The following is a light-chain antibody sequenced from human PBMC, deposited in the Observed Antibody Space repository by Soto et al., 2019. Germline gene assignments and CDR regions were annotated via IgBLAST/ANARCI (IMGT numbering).Light chain of an antibody. CDR2: DVS. CDR1: SSDVGYFGY. CDR3: YSYAGSYLYV. Sequence: QSALTQPRSVSGSPGQSVTISCTGTSSDVGYFGYVSWYQQHPGKAPKVMIYDVSKRPSGVPDRFFGSKSGNTASLTISGLQAEDEADYYCYSYAGSYLYVFGTGTQLTVL. V-gene: IGLV2-11*01. J-gene: IGLJ1*01.